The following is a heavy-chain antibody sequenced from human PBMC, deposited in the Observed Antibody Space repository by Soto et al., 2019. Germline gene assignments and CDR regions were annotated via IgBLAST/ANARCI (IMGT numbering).Heavy chain of an antibody. J-gene: IGHJ6*02. V-gene: IGHV1-18*01. CDR3: ARDYPPSLNEYSGYDYVYYYGMDV. Sequence: ASVKVSCKASGYTFTSYGISWVRQAPGQGLEWMGWISAYNGNTNYAQKLQGRVTMTTDTSTSTAYMELRSLRSDDTAVYYCARDYPPSLNEYSGYDYVYYYGMDVWGQGTTVTVSS. CDR2: ISAYNGNT. D-gene: IGHD5-12*01. CDR1: GYTFTSYG.